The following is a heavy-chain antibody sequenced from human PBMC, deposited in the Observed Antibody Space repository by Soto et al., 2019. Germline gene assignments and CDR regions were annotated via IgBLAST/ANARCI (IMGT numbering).Heavy chain of an antibody. CDR3: AKQSYFDPQGFDY. V-gene: IGHV3-7*05. CDR1: GFTFSRFW. CDR2: IKQDGSEK. D-gene: IGHD3-9*01. Sequence: GGSLRLSCVASGFTFSRFWMSWVRQAPGKGLEWVANIKQDGSEKNYVDFVKGRFTISRDNSKNTLYLQMNSLRAEDTAVYYCAKQSYFDPQGFDYWGQGTLVTVSS. J-gene: IGHJ4*02.